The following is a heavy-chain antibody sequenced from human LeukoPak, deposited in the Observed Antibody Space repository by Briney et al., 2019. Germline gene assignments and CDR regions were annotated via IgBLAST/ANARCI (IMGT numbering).Heavy chain of an antibody. V-gene: IGHV4-59*08. Sequence: PSETLSLTCTVSGGSISSYYCSWIRQPPGKGLEWIGYIYYSGSTNYNPSLKSRVTISVDTSKNQFSLKLSSVTAADTAVYYCARHGGWYPYFDYWGQGTLVTVSS. D-gene: IGHD2-15*01. CDR1: GGSISSYY. CDR3: ARHGGWYPYFDY. CDR2: IYYSGST. J-gene: IGHJ4*02.